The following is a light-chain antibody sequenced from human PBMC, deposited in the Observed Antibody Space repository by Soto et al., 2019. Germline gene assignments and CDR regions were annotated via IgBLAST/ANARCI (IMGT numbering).Light chain of an antibody. Sequence: QSALTQPPSASGSPGQSVTISCTGTSSDVGGYNFVSWYQVHPGKAPKLLIYEVTKRPSGVPDRFSASKSGNTASLTVSGLQGGDEADYYCSSFAGSKTYAVFGGGTKITVL. CDR3: SSFAGSKTYAV. CDR2: EVT. CDR1: SSDVGGYNF. V-gene: IGLV2-8*01. J-gene: IGLJ2*01.